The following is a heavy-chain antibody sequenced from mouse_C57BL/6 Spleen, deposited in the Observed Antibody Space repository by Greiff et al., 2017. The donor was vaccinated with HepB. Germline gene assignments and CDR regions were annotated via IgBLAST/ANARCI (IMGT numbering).Heavy chain of an antibody. CDR2: ISYDGSN. Sequence: EVQVVESGPGLVKPSQSLSLTCSVTGYSITSGYYWNWIRQFPGNKLEWMGYISYDGSNNYNPSLKNRISITRDTSKNQFFLKLNSVTTEDTATYYCASTLYYGAMDYWGQGTSVTVSS. CDR3: ASTLYYGAMDY. CDR1: GYSITSGYY. J-gene: IGHJ4*01. V-gene: IGHV3-6*01. D-gene: IGHD2-1*01.